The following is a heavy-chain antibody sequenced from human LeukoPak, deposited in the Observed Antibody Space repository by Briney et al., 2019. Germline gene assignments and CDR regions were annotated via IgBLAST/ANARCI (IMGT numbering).Heavy chain of an antibody. CDR1: DDSIRSSHYY. Sequence: SETLSLTCTVSDDSIRSSHYYWGWIRQPPGKGLEWIGRILDRGSTYYNPSLKSRVTISLDTSRNQFSLNLRSVTAADTAVYYCARGKLVVTAPGGFDPWGQGTLVTVSS. CDR3: ARGKLVVTAPGGFDP. D-gene: IGHD2-21*02. J-gene: IGHJ5*02. V-gene: IGHV4-39*07. CDR2: ILDRGST.